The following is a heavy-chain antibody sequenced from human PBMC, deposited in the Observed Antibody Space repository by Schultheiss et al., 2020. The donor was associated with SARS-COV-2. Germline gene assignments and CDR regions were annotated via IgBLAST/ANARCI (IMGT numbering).Heavy chain of an antibody. CDR1: GFTFGDYA. Sequence: GGSLRLSCTASGFTFGDYAMSWVRQAPGKGLEWVSYISSSGSTIYYADSVKGRFTISRDNAKNSLYLQMNSLRAEDTAVYYCARVNSGSYYLPRYYYYYMDVWGKGTTVTVSS. V-gene: IGHV3-11*01. D-gene: IGHD1-26*01. CDR2: ISSSGSTI. CDR3: ARVNSGSYYLPRYYYYYMDV. J-gene: IGHJ6*03.